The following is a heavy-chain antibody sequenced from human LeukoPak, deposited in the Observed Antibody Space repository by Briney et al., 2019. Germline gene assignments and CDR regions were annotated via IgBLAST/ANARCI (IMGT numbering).Heavy chain of an antibody. CDR3: ARAIDY. Sequence: GGSLRLSCAASGFTFSTYEMNWVRQVPGKGLEWVSYISSSDSTIFYADSVKGRFTISRDNAKNSLYLQMNSLRAEDTAVYYCARAIDYWGRGTLVTVSS. CDR2: ISSSDSTI. V-gene: IGHV3-48*03. J-gene: IGHJ4*02. CDR1: GFTFSTYE.